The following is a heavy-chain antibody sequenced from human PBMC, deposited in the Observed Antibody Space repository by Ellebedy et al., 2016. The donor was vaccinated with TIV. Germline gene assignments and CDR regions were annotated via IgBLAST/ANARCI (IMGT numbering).Heavy chain of an antibody. CDR1: GFTFDDYA. D-gene: IGHD3-10*01. CDR3: ATGDGIMVRGVASDY. V-gene: IGHV3-9*01. Sequence: SLKISXAASGFTFDDYAMHWVRQAPGKGLEWVSGISWNSGSIGYADSVKGRFTISRDNAKNSLYLQMNSLRAEDTALYYCATGDGIMVRGVASDYWGQGTLVTVSS. J-gene: IGHJ4*02. CDR2: ISWNSGSI.